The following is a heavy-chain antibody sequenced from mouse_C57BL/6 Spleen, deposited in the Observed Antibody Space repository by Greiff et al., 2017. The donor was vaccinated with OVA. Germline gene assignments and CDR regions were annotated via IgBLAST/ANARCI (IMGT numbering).Heavy chain of an antibody. J-gene: IGHJ2*01. V-gene: IGHV1-82*01. D-gene: IGHD1-1*01. CDR3: AREDYYGSWGY. Sequence: VQLQQSGPELVKPGASVKISCKASGYAFSSSWMNWVKQRPGKGLEWIGRIYPGDGDTNYNGKFKGKATLTADKSSSTAYMQLSSLTSEDSAVYFCAREDYYGSWGYWGQGTTLTVSS. CDR2: IYPGDGDT. CDR1: GYAFSSSW.